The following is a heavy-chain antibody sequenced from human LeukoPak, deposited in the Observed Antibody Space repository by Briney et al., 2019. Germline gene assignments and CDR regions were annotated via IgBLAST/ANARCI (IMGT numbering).Heavy chain of an antibody. CDR1: GGSISSHY. CDR2: IYYSGTT. CDR3: AREDPQTTVPEGMDV. Sequence: SETLSLTCTVSGGSISSHYWSWIRQPAGKGLEWIGYIYYSGTTNYNPSLKSRVTISVDTSKNQFSLQLRSVTAADTAVYYCAREDPQTTVPEGMDVWGQGTTVTVSS. D-gene: IGHD4-17*01. J-gene: IGHJ6*02. V-gene: IGHV4-59*11.